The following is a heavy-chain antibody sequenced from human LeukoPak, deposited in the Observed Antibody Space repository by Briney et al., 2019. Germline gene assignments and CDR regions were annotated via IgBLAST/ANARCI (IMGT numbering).Heavy chain of an antibody. Sequence: PGRSLRLSCAASGFTFSSYAMHWVRQAPGKGLEWVAVISYDGSNKYYADSVKGRFTISRDNSKNTLYLQMNSLRAEDTAVYYCAKDLSSYDILTGYYNGLLTWGMDVWGQGTTVTVSS. D-gene: IGHD3-9*01. CDR3: AKDLSSYDILTGYYNGLLTWGMDV. CDR2: ISYDGSNK. V-gene: IGHV3-30-3*01. CDR1: GFTFSSYA. J-gene: IGHJ6*02.